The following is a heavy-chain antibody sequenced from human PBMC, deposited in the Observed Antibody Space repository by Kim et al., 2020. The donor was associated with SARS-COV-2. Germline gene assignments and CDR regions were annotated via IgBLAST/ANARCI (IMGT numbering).Heavy chain of an antibody. J-gene: IGHJ4*02. V-gene: IGHV4-34*01. CDR3: ARVRDIVVVPAAIGY. Sequence: PPLKSRSPISGDTSKNQFSLKLSSVTAADTAVYYCARVRDIVVVPAAIGYWGQGTLVTVSS. D-gene: IGHD2-2*01.